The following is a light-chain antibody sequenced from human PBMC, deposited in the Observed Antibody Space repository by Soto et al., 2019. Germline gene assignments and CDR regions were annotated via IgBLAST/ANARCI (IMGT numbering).Light chain of an antibody. CDR3: QQYKTYST. CDR2: DAS. J-gene: IGKJ2*01. V-gene: IGKV1-5*01. Sequence: DIQMTQSPSTLSASVGDRVTITCRASQSINVWLAWYQQKPGKAPKLLISDASTLESGVPSRFSGSGSGTKFTLTISSVQPDDFATYYCQQYKTYSTFGQGTKLEIK. CDR1: QSINVW.